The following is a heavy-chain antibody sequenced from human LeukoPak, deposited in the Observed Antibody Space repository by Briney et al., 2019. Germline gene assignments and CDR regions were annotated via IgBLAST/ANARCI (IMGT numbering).Heavy chain of an antibody. CDR1: GFTFDDYG. V-gene: IGHV3-20*04. CDR3: AKKDYDFWSGSERSAFDI. J-gene: IGHJ3*02. Sequence: GGSLRLSCAASGFTFDDYGMSWVRQAPGKGLEWVSGINWNGGSTGYADSVKGRFTISRDNAKNSLYLQMNSLRAEDTAVYYCAKKDYDFWSGSERSAFDIWGQGTMVTVSS. CDR2: INWNGGST. D-gene: IGHD3-3*01.